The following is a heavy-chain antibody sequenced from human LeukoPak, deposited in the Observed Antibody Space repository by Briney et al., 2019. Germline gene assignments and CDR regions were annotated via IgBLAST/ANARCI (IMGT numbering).Heavy chain of an antibody. CDR2: IYSGGST. CDR3: ARDRYDSSGYGY. J-gene: IGHJ4*02. Sequence: GSLRLSCAASGFTFSSYSMNWVRQAPGKGLEWVSVIYSGGSTYYADSVKGRFTISRHNSKNTLYLQMNSLRAEDTAVYYCARDRYDSSGYGYWGQGTLVTVSS. D-gene: IGHD3-22*01. CDR1: GFTFSSYS. V-gene: IGHV3-53*04.